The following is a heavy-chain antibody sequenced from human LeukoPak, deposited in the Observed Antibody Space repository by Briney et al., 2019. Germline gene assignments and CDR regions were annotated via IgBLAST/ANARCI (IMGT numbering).Heavy chain of an antibody. CDR1: GFTFSSYA. J-gene: IGHJ4*02. CDR2: ISGSGGST. V-gene: IGHV3-23*01. D-gene: IGHD1-7*01. Sequence: GGSLRLSCAASGFTFSSYAMSWARQAPGKGLEWVSAISGSGGSTYYADSVKGRFTISRDNSKNTLYLQMNSLRAEDTAVYYCAKTPNWNYIPYYFDYWGQGTLVTVSS. CDR3: AKTPNWNYIPYYFDY.